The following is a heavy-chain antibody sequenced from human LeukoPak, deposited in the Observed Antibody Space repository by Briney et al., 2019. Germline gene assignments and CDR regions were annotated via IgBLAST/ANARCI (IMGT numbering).Heavy chain of an antibody. V-gene: IGHV4-39*01. CDR3: ARHFPGGSGYLYYFDY. D-gene: IGHD3-3*01. J-gene: IGHJ4*02. CDR1: GGSISSRSYY. CDR2: IYHSGST. Sequence: SETLSLTCTVSGGSISSRSYYWGWVRQPPGKGLEWIGTIYHSGSTYYNLSLKSRLIISVDTSKNQFSLKLSSVTAADTAVYYCARHFPGGSGYLYYFDYWGQGTLVTVSS.